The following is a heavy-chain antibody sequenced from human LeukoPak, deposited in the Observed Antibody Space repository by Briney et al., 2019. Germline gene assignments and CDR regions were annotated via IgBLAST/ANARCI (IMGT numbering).Heavy chain of an antibody. J-gene: IGHJ5*02. CDR2: IYYSGST. V-gene: IGHV4-39*01. D-gene: IGHD4-23*01. CDR1: GGSISSSSYY. CDR3: ARPKLLKNWFDP. Sequence: SETLSLTCTVSGGSISSSSYYWGWIRQPPGKGLEWIVSIYYSGSTYYNPSLKSRVTISVDTSKNQFSLKVSSVTAADTAVYYCARPKLLKNWFDPWGQGTLVTVSS.